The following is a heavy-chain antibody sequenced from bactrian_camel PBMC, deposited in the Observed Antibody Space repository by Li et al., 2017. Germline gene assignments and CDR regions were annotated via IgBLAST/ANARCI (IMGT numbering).Heavy chain of an antibody. D-gene: IGHD3*01. CDR2: IYTAAGNA. V-gene: IGHV3S54*01. J-gene: IGHJ6*01. CDR1: GYDYSPNYMV. CDR3: AASILGGDVRCSTPTWRGYFNHFAY. Sequence: VQLVESGGGSVQAGGSLRLSCAASGYDYSPNYMVMGWFRQGTGKEREGLAAIYTAAGNAFAADSVKGRFTISKDNAKSTLDLQMNDLSPEDTGRYYCAASILGGDVRCSTPTWRGYFNHFAYWGRGTQVTVS.